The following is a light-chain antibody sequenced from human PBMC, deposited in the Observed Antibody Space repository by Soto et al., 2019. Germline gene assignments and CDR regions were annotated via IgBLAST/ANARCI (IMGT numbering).Light chain of an antibody. CDR3: CSYADVSTYV. Sequence: QSALTQPASGSGSPGQSITISCTGTSSNVGTYNLVSWYQQHPGKAPKLLIYEVSERPSGVSTRFTASKSGNTASLTISGLQAEDEADYYCCSYADVSTYVFGTGTKLTVL. CDR2: EVS. V-gene: IGLV2-23*02. J-gene: IGLJ1*01. CDR1: SSNVGTYNL.